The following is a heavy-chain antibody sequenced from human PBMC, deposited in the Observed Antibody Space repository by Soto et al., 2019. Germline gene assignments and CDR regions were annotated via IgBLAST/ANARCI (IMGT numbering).Heavy chain of an antibody. D-gene: IGHD3-22*01. J-gene: IGHJ3*02. Sequence: PGGSLRLSCAASGFTFSSYAMTWVRQAPGKGLEWVSLISGSGGSTYYADSVKGRFTISRDNSKNTLYLQMNSLGAEDTAVYYCAGGLVVTHDAFDIWGQGTMVTVSS. V-gene: IGHV3-23*01. CDR2: ISGSGGST. CDR3: AGGLVVTHDAFDI. CDR1: GFTFSSYA.